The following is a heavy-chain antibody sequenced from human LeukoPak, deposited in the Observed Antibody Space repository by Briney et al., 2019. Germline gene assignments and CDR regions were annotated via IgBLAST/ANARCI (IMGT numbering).Heavy chain of an antibody. V-gene: IGHV3-21*01. CDR2: ISGSSSYI. CDR1: GFTFSSYA. D-gene: IGHD6-13*01. CDR3: ARDLGIAAASLTY. J-gene: IGHJ4*02. Sequence: PGGSLRLSCAASGFTFSSYAMHWVRQAPGKGLEWVSSISGSSSYIYYVDSVKGRFTISRDNAKNSLYLQMNSLRAEDTAVYYCARDLGIAAASLTYWGQGTLVTVSS.